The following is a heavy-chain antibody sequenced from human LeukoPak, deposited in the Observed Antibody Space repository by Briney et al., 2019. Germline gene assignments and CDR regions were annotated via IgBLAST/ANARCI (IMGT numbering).Heavy chain of an antibody. J-gene: IGHJ2*01. D-gene: IGHD5/OR15-5a*01. CDR2: IYSGGST. V-gene: IGHV3-53*01. CDR1: GFTVSNNY. Sequence: GGSLRLSCAASGFTVSNNYLSWVRQAPGKGLEWVSIIYSGGSTYYADSVKGRFTISRDNSKNTLYLQMNSLRAEDTAVYYCAKAPRDSTTRYFDLWGRGTLVTVSS. CDR3: AKAPRDSTTRYFDL.